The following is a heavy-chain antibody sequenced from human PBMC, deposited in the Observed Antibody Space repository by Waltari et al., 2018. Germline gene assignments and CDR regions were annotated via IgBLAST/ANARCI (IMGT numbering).Heavy chain of an antibody. V-gene: IGHV3-23*01. Sequence: EVQLLESGGGLIQPGGSLRLSCAASGFSFSNHGMSWVRQAPGKGPEWVSSMSSSGRSTFYADSVKGRLTISRDNSKNMMYLQMNSLGAEDAAVYYCAKIAQMGRWYFALWGRGTLVTVSS. J-gene: IGHJ2*01. CDR3: AKIAQMGRWYFAL. CDR1: GFSFSNHG. CDR2: MSSSGRST. D-gene: IGHD2-8*01.